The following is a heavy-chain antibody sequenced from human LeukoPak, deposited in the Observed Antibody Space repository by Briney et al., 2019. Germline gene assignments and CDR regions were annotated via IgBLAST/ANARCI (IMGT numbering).Heavy chain of an antibody. CDR2: ISSSSSYI. CDR3: ARVFPPRPLDY. V-gene: IGHV3-21*01. Sequence: GGSLRLSCAASGFTFSSYSMNWVRQAPGKRLEWVSSISSSSSYIYYADSVKGRFTISRDNAKNSLYLQMNSLRAEDTAVYYCARVFPPRPLDYWGQGTLVTVSS. CDR1: GFTFSSYS. D-gene: IGHD3-3*01. J-gene: IGHJ4*02.